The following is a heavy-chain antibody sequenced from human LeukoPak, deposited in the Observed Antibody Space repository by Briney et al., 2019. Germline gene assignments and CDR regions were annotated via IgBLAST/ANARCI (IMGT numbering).Heavy chain of an antibody. Sequence: PGGSLRLSCAASGFTFSDYYMSWIRQAPGKGLEGVSYISSSGSTIYYADSVKGRFTISRDNAKNSLYLQMNSLRAEDTAGYYCARPPLRIPDGVGDYWGQGTLVPSPQ. V-gene: IGHV3-11*01. CDR2: ISSSGSTI. CDR1: GFTFSDYY. J-gene: IGHJ4*02. D-gene: IGHD4-17*01. CDR3: ARPPLRIPDGVGDY.